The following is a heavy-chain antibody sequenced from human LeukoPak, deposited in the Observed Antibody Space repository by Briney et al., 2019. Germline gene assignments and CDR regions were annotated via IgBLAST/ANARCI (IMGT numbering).Heavy chain of an antibody. V-gene: IGHV1-2*02. CDR2: INPNSGGT. CDR3: ASPGYSSSVNWFGP. D-gene: IGHD6-13*01. Sequence: ASVKVSYKASGYTFTGYYMHWVRQAPGQGLEWMGWINPNSGGTNYAQKFQGRVTMTRDTSISTAYMELSRLRSDDTAVYYCASPGYSSSVNWFGPWGQGSLATVSS. J-gene: IGHJ5*02. CDR1: GYTFTGYY.